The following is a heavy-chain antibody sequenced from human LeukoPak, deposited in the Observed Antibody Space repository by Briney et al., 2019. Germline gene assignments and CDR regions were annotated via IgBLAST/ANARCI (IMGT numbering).Heavy chain of an antibody. CDR1: GYTLTELS. D-gene: IGHD3-22*01. J-gene: IGHJ4*02. CDR2: FDPEDGET. V-gene: IGHV1-24*01. Sequence: GASVKVSCKVSGYTLTELSMHWVRQAPGKGLEWMGGFDPEDGETIYAQKFQGRVTVTEDTSTDTAYMELSSLRSEDTAVYYCATMTARITMIVVVPYFDYWGQGTLVTVSS. CDR3: ATMTARITMIVVVPYFDY.